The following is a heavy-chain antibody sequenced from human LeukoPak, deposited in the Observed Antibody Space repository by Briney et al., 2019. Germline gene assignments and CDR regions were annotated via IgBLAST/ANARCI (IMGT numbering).Heavy chain of an antibody. Sequence: PSETVSLTCTVSGGSLSSYFWSWIRQPPGKGLEWIGYIYYSGSTNYDPSLKSRVTISVDTSKNQFSLKLSSVTAADTAVYYCARGFGVVTHFDYWGQGTLVTVSS. CDR3: ARGFGVVTHFDY. CDR2: IYYSGST. J-gene: IGHJ4*02. V-gene: IGHV4-59*01. D-gene: IGHD4-23*01. CDR1: GGSLSSYF.